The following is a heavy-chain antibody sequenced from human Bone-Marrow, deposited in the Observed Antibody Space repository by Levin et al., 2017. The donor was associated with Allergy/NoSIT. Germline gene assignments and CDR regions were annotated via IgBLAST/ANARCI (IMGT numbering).Heavy chain of an antibody. J-gene: IGHJ4*02. V-gene: IGHV1-8*01. CDR2: MNPNTGHT. D-gene: IGHD6-6*01. Sequence: GASVKVSCKTSGYTFTTYDINWLRQATGQGLEWMGWMNPNTGHTGSTERFQGRLTLTWNPSISTAYMELSSLRSEDTAVYYCARQSSSSALIDHWGQGTLVTVSS. CDR3: ARQSSSSALIDH. CDR1: GYTFTTYD.